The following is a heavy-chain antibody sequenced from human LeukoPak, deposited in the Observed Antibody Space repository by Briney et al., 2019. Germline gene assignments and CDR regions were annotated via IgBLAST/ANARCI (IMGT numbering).Heavy chain of an antibody. J-gene: IGHJ2*01. Sequence: GGSLRLSCAASGFTLSSYWMHWVRQAPGKGLVWVSRMNSDGSSRTYADSAKGRFTISRDNGKNKLYLQMNSLRAEDTAVYYCAREAPRTGYWFFDFWGRGTLVTVSS. CDR3: AREAPRTGYWFFDF. CDR1: GFTLSSYW. V-gene: IGHV3-74*01. CDR2: MNSDGSSR.